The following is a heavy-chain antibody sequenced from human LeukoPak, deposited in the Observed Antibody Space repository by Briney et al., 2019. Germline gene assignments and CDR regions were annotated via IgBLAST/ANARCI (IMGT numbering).Heavy chain of an antibody. CDR2: ISSSSSIYT. D-gene: IGHD1-20*01. V-gene: IGHV3-11*05. CDR3: ARGYIWYYFDY. CDR1: GLTFSDYY. Sequence: GGSLRLSCAASGLTFSDYYMSWIRQAPGKGLEWISFISSSSSIYTDYADSVKGRFTISRDTTKNTISLQMNSLRPEDTAVYYCARGYIWYYFDYWGQGTLVTVSS. J-gene: IGHJ4*02.